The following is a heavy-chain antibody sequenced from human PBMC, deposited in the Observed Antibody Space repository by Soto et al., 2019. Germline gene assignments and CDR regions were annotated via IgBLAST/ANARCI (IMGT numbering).Heavy chain of an antibody. Sequence: ASVKVSCKASGGTFSSYAISWVRQAPGQGLEWMGGIIPIFGTANYAQKFQGRVTITADESTNTAYMELSSLRSEDTAVYYCARGSYGYWNFDYWGQGTLVTVSS. CDR1: GGTFSSYA. CDR3: ARGSYGYWNFDY. J-gene: IGHJ4*02. D-gene: IGHD5-18*01. CDR2: IIPIFGTA. V-gene: IGHV1-69*13.